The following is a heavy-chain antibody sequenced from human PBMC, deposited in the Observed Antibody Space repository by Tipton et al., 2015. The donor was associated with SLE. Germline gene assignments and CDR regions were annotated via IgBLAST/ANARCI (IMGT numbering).Heavy chain of an antibody. CDR3: AGDTDRGSSAYAGAFDF. V-gene: IGHV4-38-2*02. CDR1: GYSISSGYY. J-gene: IGHJ3*01. D-gene: IGHD3-22*01. CDR2: FHHKGSS. Sequence: TLSLTCSVTGYSISSGYYWGWIRQPPGRGLEWIGSFHHKGSSYYSPSLGSRVTISGDTSRNQFSLTLSSVTAADTAVYYCAGDTDRGSSAYAGAFDFWGQGTVVTVSS.